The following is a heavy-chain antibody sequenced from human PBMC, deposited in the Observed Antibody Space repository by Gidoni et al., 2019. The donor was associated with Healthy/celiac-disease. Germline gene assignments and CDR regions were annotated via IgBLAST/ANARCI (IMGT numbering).Heavy chain of an antibody. CDR2: IIPIFGTA. J-gene: IGHJ1*01. D-gene: IGHD3-9*01. V-gene: IGHV1-69*01. CDR3: AKAPYYDILTGYYDEYFQH. Sequence: QVQLVQSGAEVTKPGSSVKVSCKASGGTFSSYAIRWVRQAPGQGLEWMGGIIPIFGTANYAQKFQGRVTITADESTSTAYMELSSLRSEDTAVYYCAKAPYYDILTGYYDEYFQHWGQGTLVTVSS. CDR1: GGTFSSYA.